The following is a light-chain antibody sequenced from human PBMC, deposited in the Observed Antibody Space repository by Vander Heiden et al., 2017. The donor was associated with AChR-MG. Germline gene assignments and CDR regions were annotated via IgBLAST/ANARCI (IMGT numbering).Light chain of an antibody. CDR1: SSDVGRYNY. CDR2: DVT. CDR3: NSYTSSNTLV. V-gene: IGLV2-14*03. J-gene: IGLJ3*02. Sequence: QSALTQPAPVSGSPGLSLTISCTGTSSDVGRYNYVSWFQQHPGKAPQLIIYDVTKRPSGVSYRFSGSKSGNTASLTISGLQAEDEADYYCNSYTSSNTLVFGGGTKLTVL.